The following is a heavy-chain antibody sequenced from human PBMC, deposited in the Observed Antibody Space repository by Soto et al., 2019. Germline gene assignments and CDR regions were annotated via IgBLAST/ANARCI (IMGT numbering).Heavy chain of an antibody. CDR1: GGSLSGYY. D-gene: IGHD5-12*01. Sequence: QVHLQQWGAGLLKPSETLSLTCAVNGGSLSGYYWSWIRQPPGKGLEWIGEIKDGGSTNYSPSLKSRATISSDASNNQFSLRLNSVTAADKAVYYCARGQEGIVATHWDQGALVTVSS. J-gene: IGHJ4*02. CDR2: IKDGGST. V-gene: IGHV4-34*01. CDR3: ARGQEGIVATH.